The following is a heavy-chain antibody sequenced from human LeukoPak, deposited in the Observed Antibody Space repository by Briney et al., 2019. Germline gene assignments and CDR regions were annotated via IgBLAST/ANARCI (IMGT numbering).Heavy chain of an antibody. CDR1: RGTFSSYA. Sequence: SVKVSCKASRGTFSSYAFSWVRQAPGQGLEWMGGIIPIFGTANYAQKFQGRVTITADESTSTAYMELSSLRSEDTAVYYCASALYSSGWYLGYYYYGMDVWGQGTTVTVSS. V-gene: IGHV1-69*01. CDR2: IIPIFGTA. J-gene: IGHJ6*02. D-gene: IGHD6-19*01. CDR3: ASALYSSGWYLGYYYYGMDV.